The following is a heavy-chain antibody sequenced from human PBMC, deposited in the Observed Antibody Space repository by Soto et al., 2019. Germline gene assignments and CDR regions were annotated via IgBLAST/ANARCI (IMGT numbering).Heavy chain of an antibody. CDR2: LDGAGGST. Sequence: GGSLRLSCLASGFTFSDFAMTWVRHAPGRGLEWVASLDGAGGSTYYAESVRGRFSISRDNSQNTLFLQMKRLTVDDTAIYYCAAPRDEYGSGVSWFTYGMDIWGQGTTVTVSS. V-gene: IGHV3-23*01. CDR1: GFTFSDFA. CDR3: AAPRDEYGSGVSWFTYGMDI. D-gene: IGHD3-10*01. J-gene: IGHJ6*02.